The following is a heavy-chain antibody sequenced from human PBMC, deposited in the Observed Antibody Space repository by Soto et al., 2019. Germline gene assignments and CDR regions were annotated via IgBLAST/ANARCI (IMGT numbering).Heavy chain of an antibody. CDR2: IYYSGST. Sequence: SETLSLTCTVSGGSISSGGYYWSWIRQHPGKGLEWIGYIYYSGSTYYNPSLKSRVTISVDTSKNQFSLKLSSVTAADTAVYYCARERRAAAGLTDYFDYWGQGTLVTVSS. CDR1: GGSISSGGYY. J-gene: IGHJ4*02. CDR3: ARERRAAAGLTDYFDY. V-gene: IGHV4-31*03. D-gene: IGHD6-13*01.